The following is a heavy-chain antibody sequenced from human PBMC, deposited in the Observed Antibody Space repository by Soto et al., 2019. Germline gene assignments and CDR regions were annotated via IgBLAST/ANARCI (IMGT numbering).Heavy chain of an antibody. J-gene: IGHJ6*02. CDR1: GFTFSSYE. CDR2: ISSSGSTI. CDR3: SLLSPLALRFYYGMDV. D-gene: IGHD3-10*01. V-gene: IGHV3-48*03. Sequence: GVLRLSCAASGFTFSSYEMNWVRQAPGKGLEWVSYISSSGSTIYYADSVKGRFTISRDNAKNSLYLQMNSLRAEDTAVYYCSLLSPLALRFYYGMDVWGQGTTVTVYS.